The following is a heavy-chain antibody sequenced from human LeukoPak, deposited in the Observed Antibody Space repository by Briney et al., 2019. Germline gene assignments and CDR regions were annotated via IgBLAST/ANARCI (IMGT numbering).Heavy chain of an antibody. Sequence: GGSLRLSCAASGFTFSSYWMHWVRPAPGKGLVWVSRINSDGSSATYADSVEGRFTISKDSAKNTVYLQMNSLRAEDTAVYYCVSFYETYWGRGTLVTVSS. CDR1: GFTFSSYW. J-gene: IGHJ4*02. CDR2: INSDGSSA. V-gene: IGHV3-74*01. CDR3: VSFYETY. D-gene: IGHD2/OR15-2a*01.